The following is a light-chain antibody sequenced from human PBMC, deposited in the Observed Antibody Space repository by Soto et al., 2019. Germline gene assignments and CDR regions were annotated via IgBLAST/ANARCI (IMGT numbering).Light chain of an antibody. J-gene: IGKJ1*01. CDR1: QSISSW. CDR3: QQYNDYLT. Sequence: DIQMTQSPSTLSASVGDRVTITCRASQSISSWFAWYQQKAGRAPKLLIYKTSSLEDGVSSRFSGSGSGTEFTLTISSLQPDDFATYYCQQYNDYLTFGQGTKVEIK. V-gene: IGKV1-5*03. CDR2: KTS.